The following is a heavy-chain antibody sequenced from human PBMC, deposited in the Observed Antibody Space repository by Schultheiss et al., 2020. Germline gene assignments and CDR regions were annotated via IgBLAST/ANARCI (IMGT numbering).Heavy chain of an antibody. V-gene: IGHV4-39*01. Sequence: SETLSLTCTVSGGSISSSSYYWSWIRQPPGKGLEWIGYIYYSGSTYYNPSLKSRVTISVDTSKNQFSLKLSSVTAADTAVYYCARQWGQQLVHWWFDPWGQGTLVTVSS. CDR1: GGSISSSSYY. D-gene: IGHD6-13*01. J-gene: IGHJ5*02. CDR3: ARQWGQQLVHWWFDP. CDR2: IYYSGST.